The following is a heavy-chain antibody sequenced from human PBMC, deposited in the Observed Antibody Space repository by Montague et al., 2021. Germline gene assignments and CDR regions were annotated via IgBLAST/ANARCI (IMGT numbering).Heavy chain of an antibody. V-gene: IGHV3-7*01. CDR2: INQDGNDK. D-gene: IGHD2-8*01. J-gene: IGHJ4*02. CDR3: ANTKMDY. Sequence: SLRLSCAASGFTFSSYWMAWVRQAPGKGLEWVANINQDGNDKYYVDSVRRRFTISRDNAKKSLYLQMNSLRVDDTAVYYCANTKMDYWGQGMLVIVS. CDR1: GFTFSSYW.